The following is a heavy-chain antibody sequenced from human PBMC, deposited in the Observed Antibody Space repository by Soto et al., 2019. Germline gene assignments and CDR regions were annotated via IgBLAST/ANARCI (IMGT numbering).Heavy chain of an antibody. D-gene: IGHD3-9*01. CDR1: GGSISSSNW. V-gene: IGHV4-4*02. J-gene: IGHJ4*02. CDR3: AREGLLTYYDILTGYYFDY. Sequence: LSLTCAVSGGSISSSNWWSWVRQPPGKGLEWIGEIYHSGSTNYNPSLKSRVTISVDKSKNQFSLKLSSVTAADTAVYYCAREGLLTYYDILTGYYFDYWGQGTLVTVSS. CDR2: IYHSGST.